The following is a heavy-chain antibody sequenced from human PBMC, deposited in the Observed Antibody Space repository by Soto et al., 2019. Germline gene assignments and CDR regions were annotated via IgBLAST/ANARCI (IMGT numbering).Heavy chain of an antibody. CDR3: ARDTSYYYDSSGYWPYYFDY. CDR1: GGSFSSYA. J-gene: IGHJ4*02. V-gene: IGHV1-69*13. Sequence: GASVKGSCKASGGSFSSYAISWVRQAPGRGLEWMGGIIPIFGTANYAQKFQGRVTITADESTSTAYMELSSLRSEDTAVYYCARDTSYYYDSSGYWPYYFDYWGQGPLVTVSS. D-gene: IGHD3-22*01. CDR2: IIPIFGTA.